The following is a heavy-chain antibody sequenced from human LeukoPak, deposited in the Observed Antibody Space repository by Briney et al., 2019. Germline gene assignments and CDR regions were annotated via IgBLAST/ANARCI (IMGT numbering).Heavy chain of an antibody. CDR1: GFTFSSYW. D-gene: IGHD3-22*01. Sequence: GGSLRLSCAASGFTFSSYWMSWVRQAPGKGLEWVANIKQDGSEKYYVDSVKGRFTISRDNAKNSLYLQMNSLRAEDTALYYCAKDPAYYDSKSAFDIWGQGTMVTVSS. J-gene: IGHJ3*02. CDR2: IKQDGSEK. V-gene: IGHV3-7*03. CDR3: AKDPAYYDSKSAFDI.